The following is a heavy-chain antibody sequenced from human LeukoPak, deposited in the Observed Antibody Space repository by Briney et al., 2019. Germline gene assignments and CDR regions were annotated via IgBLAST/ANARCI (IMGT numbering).Heavy chain of an antibody. CDR3: ARHSSGYYSEPDY. V-gene: IGHV3-74*01. J-gene: IGHJ4*02. CDR2: INSDGSST. CDR1: GFTLSSYW. D-gene: IGHD3-22*01. Sequence: PSGGSLRLSCAASGFTLSSYWMHWVRQAPGKGLVGVSRINSDGSSTSYADSVKGRFTISRDNAKNTLYLQMNSLRAEDTAVCYCARHSSGYYSEPDYWGQGTLVTVSS.